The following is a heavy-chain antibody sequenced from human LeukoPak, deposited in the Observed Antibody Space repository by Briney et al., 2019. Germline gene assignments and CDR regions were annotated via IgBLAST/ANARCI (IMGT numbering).Heavy chain of an antibody. CDR2: ISAYNGNT. Sequence: GASVKVSCKASGYTFTSYGISWVRQAPGQGLEWMGWISAYNGNTNYAQKFQGRVTITTDESTSTAYMELSSLRSEDTAVYYCAREHRYDSSGYYLDDAFDIWGQGTMVTVSS. D-gene: IGHD3-22*01. J-gene: IGHJ3*02. CDR3: AREHRYDSSGYYLDDAFDI. V-gene: IGHV1-18*01. CDR1: GYTFTSYG.